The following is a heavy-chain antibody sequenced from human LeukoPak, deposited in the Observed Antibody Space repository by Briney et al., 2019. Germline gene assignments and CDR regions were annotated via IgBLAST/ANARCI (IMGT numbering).Heavy chain of an antibody. CDR2: ISYDGSNK. D-gene: IGHD3-3*01. CDR1: GFTFSSYA. J-gene: IGHJ4*02. Sequence: GGSLRLSCAASGFTFSSYAMHWVRQAPGKGLEWVAVISYDGSNKYYADSVKGRFTISRDNSKNTLYLQMNSLRAEDTAVYYCAREAADDLWSGYYFDYWGQGTLVTVSS. V-gene: IGHV3-30-3*01. CDR3: AREAADDLWSGYYFDY.